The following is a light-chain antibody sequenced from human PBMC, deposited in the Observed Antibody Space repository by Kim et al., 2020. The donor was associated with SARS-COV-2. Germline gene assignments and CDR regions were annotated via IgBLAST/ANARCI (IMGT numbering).Light chain of an antibody. CDR1: SLRSYY. CDR3: NSRDSSGNVV. CDR2: GKN. J-gene: IGLJ2*01. Sequence: VAVAQTVTITCQGDSLRSYYARWYQQKPGQAPVLVIYGKNNRPSGIPDRFSGSSSGNTASLTITGAQAEDEADYYCNSRDSSGNVVFGGGTQLTVL. V-gene: IGLV3-19*01.